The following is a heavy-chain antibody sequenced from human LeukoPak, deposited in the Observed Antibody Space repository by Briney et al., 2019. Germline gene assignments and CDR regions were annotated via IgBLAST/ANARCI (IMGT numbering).Heavy chain of an antibody. CDR1: GGSFSGYY. Sequence: PSETLSLTCAVYGGSFSGYYWSWIRQPPGKGLEWIGYIYHSGSTYYNPSLKSRVTISVDRSKNQFSLKLSSVTAADTAVYYCARSTDAMLPYYFDYWGQGTLVTVSS. J-gene: IGHJ4*02. D-gene: IGHD3-16*01. CDR3: ARSTDAMLPYYFDY. CDR2: IYHSGST. V-gene: IGHV4-34*01.